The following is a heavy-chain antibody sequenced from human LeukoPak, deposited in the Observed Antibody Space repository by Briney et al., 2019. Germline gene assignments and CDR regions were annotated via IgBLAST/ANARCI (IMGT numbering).Heavy chain of an antibody. D-gene: IGHD6-6*01. J-gene: IGHJ5*01. CDR2: ISGSGGST. CDR3: AKDYPKAREYSSSWTFFDC. Sequence: GGSLRLSCTASGFTFSSYALSWVRQAPGKGLEWVSGISGSGGSTYYADSVKGRFTISRDNSKNTLYLQMNSLRAEDTAVYYCAKDYPKAREYSSSWTFFDCWGQGTLVTVSS. CDR1: GFTFSSYA. V-gene: IGHV3-23*01.